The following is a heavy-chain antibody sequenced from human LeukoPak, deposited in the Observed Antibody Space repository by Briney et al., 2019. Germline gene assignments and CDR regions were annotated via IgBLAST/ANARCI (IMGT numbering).Heavy chain of an antibody. D-gene: IGHD4-17*01. CDR1: GDTFSSYA. J-gene: IGHJ4*02. V-gene: IGHV1-69*04. CDR3: ARDPSSYGDYVGY. CDR2: IIPILGIA. Sequence: ASVKVSCKASGDTFSSYAISWVRQAPGQGLEWMGRIIPILGIANYAQKFQGRVTITADKSTSTAYMELSSLRSEDTAVYYCARDPSSYGDYVGYWGQGTLVTVSS.